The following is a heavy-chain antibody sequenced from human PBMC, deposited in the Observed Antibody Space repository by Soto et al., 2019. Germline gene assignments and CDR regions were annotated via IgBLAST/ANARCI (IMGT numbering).Heavy chain of an antibody. CDR1: GYTFTSYG. V-gene: IGHV1-18*01. J-gene: IGHJ3*02. CDR2: ISAYNGNT. CDR3: VPRYFDCSKDAFDI. D-gene: IGHD3-9*01. Sequence: ASVKVSCKASGYTFTSYGISWVRQAPGQGLEWMGWISAYNGNTNYAQKLQGRVTMTTDTSTSTAYMELRSLRSDDTAVYYCVPRYFDCSKDAFDIWGQGTMVTVSS.